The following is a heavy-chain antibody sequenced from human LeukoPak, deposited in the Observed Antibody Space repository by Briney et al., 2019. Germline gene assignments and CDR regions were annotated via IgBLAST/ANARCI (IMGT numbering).Heavy chain of an antibody. Sequence: PSETLSLTCSVSGGSIGSYYWSWIRQPPGKGLEWIGYIHYSGSINYNPSLKSRVTISGDTSKNQFSLKLSSVTAADTAVYYCARQEWGSGWTPFDYWGQGTLVTVSS. CDR2: IHYSGSI. J-gene: IGHJ4*02. CDR1: GGSIGSYY. V-gene: IGHV4-59*08. CDR3: ARQEWGSGWTPFDY. D-gene: IGHD6-19*01.